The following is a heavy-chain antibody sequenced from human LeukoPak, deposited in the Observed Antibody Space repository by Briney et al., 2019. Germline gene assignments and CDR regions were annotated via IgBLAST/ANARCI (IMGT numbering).Heavy chain of an antibody. CDR2: IYYSGST. V-gene: IGHV4-39*07. CDR1: GGSISSSSYY. CDR3: ARDNPHSSGWYGWFDP. D-gene: IGHD6-19*01. J-gene: IGHJ5*02. Sequence: PSETLSLTCTVSGGSISSSSYYWGWIRQPPGKGLEWIGSIYYSGSTYYNPSLKSRVTISVDTSKNQFSLKLSSVTAADTAVYYCARDNPHSSGWYGWFDPWGQGTLVTVSS.